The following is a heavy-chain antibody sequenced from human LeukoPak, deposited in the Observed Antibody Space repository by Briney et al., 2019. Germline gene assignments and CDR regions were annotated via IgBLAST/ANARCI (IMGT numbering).Heavy chain of an antibody. D-gene: IGHD4-11*01. Sequence: GGSLRLSCAVSGFTFRNYAMRWVHQAPGKGLEWVSDISGGDDDRFYADSVKGRFTISRDNSKNTLYVQMNSLRAEDTAIYYCAKDPINYDYSPNWFNPWGQGTLVTVSS. CDR2: ISGGDDDR. CDR1: GFTFRNYA. V-gene: IGHV3-23*01. CDR3: AKDPINYDYSPNWFNP. J-gene: IGHJ5*02.